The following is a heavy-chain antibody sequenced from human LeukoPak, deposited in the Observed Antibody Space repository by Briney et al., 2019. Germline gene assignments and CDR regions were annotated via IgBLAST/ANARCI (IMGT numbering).Heavy chain of an antibody. V-gene: IGHV3-23*01. D-gene: IGHD6-13*01. CDR3: AKDGSSWSTSNDFDS. J-gene: IGHJ4*02. Sequence: GGSLRLSCAASGFTFSTYAMSWVRQAPGKGLEWVSVISHSGDRTNYADSVKGRFTISRDNYENTLYLQMNSVRADDTAVYYCAKDGSSWSTSNDFDSWGQGSLVTVSS. CDR2: ISHSGDRT. CDR1: GFTFSTYA.